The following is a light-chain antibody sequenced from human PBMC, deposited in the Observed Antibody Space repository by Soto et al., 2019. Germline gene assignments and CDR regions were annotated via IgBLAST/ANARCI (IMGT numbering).Light chain of an antibody. V-gene: IGLV1-44*01. CDR1: SSNIGSNV. Sequence: QSVLTQPPSVSGTPGQRVTISCSGSSSNIGSNVVNWYQQLPGTAPKLLIYSNNQRPSGVPDRFSGSKSGTSASLAISGLQSEDEAYYYCAAWDDSLNGVVFGGGTQLTVL. CDR2: SNN. J-gene: IGLJ2*01. CDR3: AAWDDSLNGVV.